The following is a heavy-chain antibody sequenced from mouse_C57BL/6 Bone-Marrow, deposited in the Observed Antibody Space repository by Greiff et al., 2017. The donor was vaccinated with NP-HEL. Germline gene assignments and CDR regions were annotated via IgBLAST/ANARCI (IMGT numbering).Heavy chain of an antibody. J-gene: IGHJ2*01. D-gene: IGHD1-1*01. CDR1: GYTFTDYN. Sequence: VQLQQSGPELVKPGASVKIPCKASGYTFTDYNMDWVKQSHGKSLEWIGDINPNNGGTIYNQKFKSKATLTVDKSSSTAYMELRSLTSEDTAVYYCARPFYYGSSYFFDYWGRGTTLTVSS. V-gene: IGHV1-18*01. CDR3: ARPFYYGSSYFFDY. CDR2: INPNNGGT.